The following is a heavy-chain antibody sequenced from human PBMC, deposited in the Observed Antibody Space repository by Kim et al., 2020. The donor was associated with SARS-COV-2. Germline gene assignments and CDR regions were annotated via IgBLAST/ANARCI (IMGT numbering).Heavy chain of an antibody. CDR2: IYYSGST. CDR1: GGSISSYY. Sequence: SETLSLTCTVSGGSISSYYWSWIRQPPGKGLEWIGYIYYSGSTNYNPSLKSRVTISVDTSKNQFSLKLSSVTAADTAVYYCARRGYYDSSGYYFSGDAFDIWGQGTMVTVSS. D-gene: IGHD3-22*01. J-gene: IGHJ3*02. V-gene: IGHV4-59*08. CDR3: ARRGYYDSSGYYFSGDAFDI.